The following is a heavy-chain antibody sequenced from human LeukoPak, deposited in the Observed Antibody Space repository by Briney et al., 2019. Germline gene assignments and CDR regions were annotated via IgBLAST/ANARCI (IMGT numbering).Heavy chain of an antibody. Sequence: ASVKVSCKASGYTFTNFDINWVRQATGQGLEWMGWMNPNTGNAGYAQKFQDRVTITWDASITTAYMDLSSLRSEDTAVYYCARGRIVATISLIDYWGQGTLVTVSS. CDR1: GYTFTNFD. CDR3: ARGRIVATISLIDY. J-gene: IGHJ4*02. D-gene: IGHD5-12*01. CDR2: MNPNTGNA. V-gene: IGHV1-8*03.